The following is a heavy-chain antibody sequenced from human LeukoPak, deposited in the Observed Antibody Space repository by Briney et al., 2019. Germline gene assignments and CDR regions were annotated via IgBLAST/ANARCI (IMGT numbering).Heavy chain of an antibody. D-gene: IGHD2-2*01. CDR1: GGSFSGYY. J-gene: IGHJ4*02. CDR3: ARGVVVPAAIFH. CDR2: INHSGST. Sequence: PSETLSLTCAVYGGSFSGYYWSWIRQPPGKGLEWIGEINHSGSTNYNPSLKSRVTISVDTSKNQFSLKLSSVTAADTAVYYCARGVVVPAAIFHWGQGTLVTVSS. V-gene: IGHV4-34*01.